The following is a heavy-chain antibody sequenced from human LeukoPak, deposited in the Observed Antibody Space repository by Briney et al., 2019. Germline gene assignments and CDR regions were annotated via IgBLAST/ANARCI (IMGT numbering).Heavy chain of an antibody. CDR3: ARQGSALYYFDY. D-gene: IGHD3-10*01. CDR1: GGSINSGY. V-gene: IGHV4-4*07. Sequence: PSETLSLTCSVSGGSINSGYWSWIRQPPGKGLEWIGLLYPSGSTNYNPSLKSRLAMSVDASKNQFSLKLTSVTAADTAVYYCARQGSALYYFDYLGQGTPVTVSS. CDR2: LYPSGST. J-gene: IGHJ4*02.